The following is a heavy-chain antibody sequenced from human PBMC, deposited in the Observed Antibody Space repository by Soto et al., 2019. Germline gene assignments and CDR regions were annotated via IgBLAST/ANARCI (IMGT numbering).Heavy chain of an antibody. Sequence: GGSLRLSCAASGFTFSDYYMSWIRQAPGKGLEWVSYISSSGSTIYYADSAKGRFTISRDNAKNSLYLQMNSLRAEDTAVYYCARVSYDFWSGYTIDYWGQGTLVTVSS. CDR1: GFTFSDYY. J-gene: IGHJ4*02. CDR2: ISSSGSTI. D-gene: IGHD3-3*01. CDR3: ARVSYDFWSGYTIDY. V-gene: IGHV3-11*01.